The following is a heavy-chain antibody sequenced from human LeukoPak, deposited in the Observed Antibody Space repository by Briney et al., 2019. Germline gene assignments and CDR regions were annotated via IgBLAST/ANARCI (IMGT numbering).Heavy chain of an antibody. CDR3: ARKARAETMFSRFDP. Sequence: SGTLSLTCAVSGDSIRSSNWWNWVRQPPGKGLEWIGEIYHSGSTNYNPSLKSRVIISVDKSKNQFSLNLSSVTAADTAMYYCARKARAETMFSRFDPWGQGTLVTVSS. J-gene: IGHJ5*02. V-gene: IGHV4-4*02. CDR2: IYHSGST. CDR1: GDSIRSSNW. D-gene: IGHD3-10*02.